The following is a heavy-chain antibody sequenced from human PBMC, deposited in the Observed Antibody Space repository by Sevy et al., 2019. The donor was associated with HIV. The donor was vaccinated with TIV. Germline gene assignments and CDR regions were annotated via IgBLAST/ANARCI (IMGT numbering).Heavy chain of an antibody. J-gene: IGHJ4*02. CDR3: VKDYMFAADWAPDS. V-gene: IGHV3-23*01. D-gene: IGHD3-10*02. CDR1: GFTFNNYA. Sequence: GGSLRLSCAASGFTFNNYAMSWVRQPPGKGLEWVSGLIENGVDTYYSDSVRGRFTISRDNSKNTLYLHMNSLRAEDTAIYYCVKDYMFAADWAPDSWGQGTLVTVSS. CDR2: LIENGVDT.